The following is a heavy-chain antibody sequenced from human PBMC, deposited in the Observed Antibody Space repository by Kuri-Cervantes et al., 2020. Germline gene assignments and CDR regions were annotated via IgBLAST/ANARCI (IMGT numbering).Heavy chain of an antibody. V-gene: IGHV3-33*01. D-gene: IGHD3-10*01. CDR2: IWYDGSNK. CDR3: ARDYGFRRYYFDY. Sequence: GESLKISCAASGFTFSSYGMHWVRQAPGKGLEWVAVIWYDGSNKYYADSVKGRFTISRDNSKNTLYLQMNSLRAEDTAVYYCARDYGFRRYYFDYWGQGILVTVSS. J-gene: IGHJ4*02. CDR1: GFTFSSYG.